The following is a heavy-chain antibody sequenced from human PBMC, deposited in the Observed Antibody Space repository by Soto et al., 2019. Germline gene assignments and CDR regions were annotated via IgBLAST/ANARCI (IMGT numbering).Heavy chain of an antibody. V-gene: IGHV5-51*01. J-gene: IGHJ4*02. CDR1: GYSFTSYW. CDR3: ARGRWLQAPGYYFDY. Sequence: GESLKISCKGSGYSFTSYWIGWVRQMPGKGLEWMGLIYPSDSDTTYSPSFQGQVTISADKSISTAYLQWGSLKASDTAMYYCARGRWLQAPGYYFDYWGQGTLVTVSS. CDR2: IYPSDSDT. D-gene: IGHD5-12*01.